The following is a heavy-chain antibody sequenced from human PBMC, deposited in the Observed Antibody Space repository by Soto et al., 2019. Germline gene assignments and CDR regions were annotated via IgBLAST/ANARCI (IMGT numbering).Heavy chain of an antibody. J-gene: IGHJ4*02. CDR2: ISGSGGST. D-gene: IGHD3-22*01. CDR3: AKAKEYYYDSSGYYGFDY. V-gene: IGHV3-23*01. CDR1: GFTFSSYA. Sequence: GGSLRLSCAASGFTFSSYAMSWVRQAPGKGLEWVSAISGSGGSTYYADSVKGRFTISRDNSKNTLYLQMNSLRAEDTAVYYCAKAKEYYYDSSGYYGFDYWGQGTLVTVSS.